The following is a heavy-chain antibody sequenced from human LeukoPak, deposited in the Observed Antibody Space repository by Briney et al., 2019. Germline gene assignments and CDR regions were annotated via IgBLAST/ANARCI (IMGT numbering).Heavy chain of an antibody. CDR1: GYSISSGYY. D-gene: IGHD4-17*01. J-gene: IGHJ5*02. CDR3: ARASTSTVTTWGNWFDP. V-gene: IGHV4-38-2*02. Sequence: SETLSLTCTVSGYSISSGYYWGWIRQPPGKGLEWIGSIYHSGSTYYNPSLKSRVTISVDTSKNQFSLKLSSVTAADTTVYYCARASTSTVTTWGNWFDPWGQGTLVTVSS. CDR2: IYHSGST.